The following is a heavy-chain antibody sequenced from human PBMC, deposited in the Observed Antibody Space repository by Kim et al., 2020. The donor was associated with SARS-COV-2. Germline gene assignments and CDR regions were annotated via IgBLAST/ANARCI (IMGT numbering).Heavy chain of an antibody. J-gene: IGHJ6*03. V-gene: IGHV3-23*01. Sequence: GGSLRLSCATSGFTFSSYYMSWVRQAPGKGLEWVSAIYGSGGSPYSAASVRGRIISSRDNSKNTLYLQMNRLTADDTADYCGEGCGSRINAYWCWG. CDR1: GFTFSSYY. CDR3: EGCGSRINAYWC. CDR2: IYGSGGSP. D-gene: IGHD2-21*01.